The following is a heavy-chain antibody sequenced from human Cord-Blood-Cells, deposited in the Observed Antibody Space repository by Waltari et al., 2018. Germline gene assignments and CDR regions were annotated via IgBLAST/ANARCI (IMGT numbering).Heavy chain of an antibody. Sequence: QVQLQESGPGLVKPSQTLSLTCTVSGGSISSGGYYWSWIRQHPGKGLEWIGYSYYSGSTYYNPSLKSRVTISVDTSKNQFSLKLSSVTAADTAVYYCARERQNSGSYCWFDPWGQGTLVTVSS. CDR1: GGSISSGGYY. CDR3: ARERQNSGSYCWFDP. D-gene: IGHD1-26*01. CDR2: SYYSGST. V-gene: IGHV4-31*03. J-gene: IGHJ5*02.